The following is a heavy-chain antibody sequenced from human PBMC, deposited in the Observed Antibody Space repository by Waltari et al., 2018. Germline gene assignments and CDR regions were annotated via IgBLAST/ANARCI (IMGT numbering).Heavy chain of an antibody. CDR1: GFTFSSYA. Sequence: EVQLLESGGGLVQPGGSLRLSCAASGFTFSSYAMSWVRQAPGKGLEWVSAISGRGGSTDYADSVKGRLTISRDNSKNTLYLQMNSLRAEDTAVYYCAKGGRYDSSGYYYLFDYWGQGTLVTVSS. J-gene: IGHJ4*02. CDR3: AKGGRYDSSGYYYLFDY. D-gene: IGHD3-22*01. CDR2: ISGRGGST. V-gene: IGHV3-23*01.